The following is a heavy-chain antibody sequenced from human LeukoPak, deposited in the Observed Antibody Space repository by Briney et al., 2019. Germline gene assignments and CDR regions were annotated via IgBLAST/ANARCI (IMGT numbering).Heavy chain of an antibody. CDR3: ARHYAHYDFWSGYYSPAFDP. D-gene: IGHD3-3*01. J-gene: IGHJ5*02. CDR2: IYPGDSDT. CDR1: GYSFTSYW. V-gene: IGHV5-51*01. Sequence: GESLKISCKGSGYSFTSYWIGWVRQIPGKGLEWMGIIYPGDSDTRYSPSFQGQVTISADKSISTAYLQWSSLKASDTAMYYCARHYAHYDFWSGYYSPAFDPWGQGTLVTVSS.